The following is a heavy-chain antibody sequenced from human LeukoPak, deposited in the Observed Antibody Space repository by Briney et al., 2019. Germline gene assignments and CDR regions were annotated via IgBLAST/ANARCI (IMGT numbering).Heavy chain of an antibody. D-gene: IGHD2-2*01. CDR1: GGSFSGYY. Sequence: SETLSLTCAVYGGSFSGYYWSWIRQPPGKGLEWIGEINHSGSTNYNPSLKSRATISVDTSKNQFSLKLSSVTAADTAVYYCARLIVVVPAATPGSDYWGQGTLVTVSS. J-gene: IGHJ4*02. CDR2: INHSGST. V-gene: IGHV4-34*01. CDR3: ARLIVVVPAATPGSDY.